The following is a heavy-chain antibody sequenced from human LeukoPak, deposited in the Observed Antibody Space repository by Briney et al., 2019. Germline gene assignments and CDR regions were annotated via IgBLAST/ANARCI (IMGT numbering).Heavy chain of an antibody. CDR3: ARVGNYDSSGYLEAFDI. Sequence: PSETLSLTCTVSGGSISSYYWSWIRQPPGKGLEWIGYIYYSGSTNYNPSLKSRVTISVDTSKNQFSLKLSSVTAADTAVYYCARVGNYDSSGYLEAFDIWGQGTMVTVSS. CDR1: GGSISSYY. D-gene: IGHD3-22*01. V-gene: IGHV4-59*01. J-gene: IGHJ3*02. CDR2: IYYSGST.